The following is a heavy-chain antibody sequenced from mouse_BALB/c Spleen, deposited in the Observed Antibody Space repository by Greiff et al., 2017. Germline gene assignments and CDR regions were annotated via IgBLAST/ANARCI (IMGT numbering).Heavy chain of an antibody. Sequence: QVHVKQSGAELVKPGASVKLSCKASGYTFTSYYMYWVKQRPGQGLEWIGEINPSNGGTNFNEKFKSKATLTVDKSSSTAYMQLSSLTSEDSAVYYCTREDYYGSPWFAYWGQGTLVTVSA. V-gene: IGHV1S81*02. J-gene: IGHJ3*01. CDR3: TREDYYGSPWFAY. CDR2: INPSNGGT. D-gene: IGHD1-1*01. CDR1: GYTFTSYY.